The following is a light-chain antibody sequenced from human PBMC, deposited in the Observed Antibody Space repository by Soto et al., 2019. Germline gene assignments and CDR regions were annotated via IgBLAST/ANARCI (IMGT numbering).Light chain of an antibody. Sequence: EIVLTQSPATLSLSPGERATLSCRASQSVSSYLAWYQQNPGQAPRLLIYDASNRATGIPARFSGIGAGTEFTITIVSLEPEDFAVYYCQQRTNWPLFGQGTKLQIK. V-gene: IGKV3-11*01. CDR2: DAS. J-gene: IGKJ2*01. CDR1: QSVSSY. CDR3: QQRTNWPL.